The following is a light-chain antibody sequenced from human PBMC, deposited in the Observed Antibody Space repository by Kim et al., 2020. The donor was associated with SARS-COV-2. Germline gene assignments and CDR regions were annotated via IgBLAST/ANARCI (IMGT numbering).Light chain of an antibody. CDR1: QSVSSD. V-gene: IGKV3-11*01. CDR2: DAS. J-gene: IGKJ4*01. CDR3: QQRKHWPLT. Sequence: LSPGERATLSCRASQSVSSDFAWYQQKPGQAPRLLIYDASHRATGIPARFSGSGSGTDFTLSISSLEPEDAAVYFCQQRKHWPLTFGGGTKVDIK.